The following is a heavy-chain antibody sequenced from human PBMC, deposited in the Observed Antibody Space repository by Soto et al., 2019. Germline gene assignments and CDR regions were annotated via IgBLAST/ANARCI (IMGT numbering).Heavy chain of an antibody. J-gene: IGHJ4*02. CDR1: GFTFSSYA. Sequence: EVQLLESGGGLVQPGGSLRLSCAASGFTFSSYAMSWVRQAPGKGLEWVSAISGSGGSTYYADSVKGRFTISRDNSKNTLYLQMNSLRAEDTAVYSCANRPSPSGWWELGSYFDYWGQGTLVTVSS. V-gene: IGHV3-23*01. CDR3: ANRPSPSGWWELGSYFDY. D-gene: IGHD1-26*01. CDR2: ISGSGGST.